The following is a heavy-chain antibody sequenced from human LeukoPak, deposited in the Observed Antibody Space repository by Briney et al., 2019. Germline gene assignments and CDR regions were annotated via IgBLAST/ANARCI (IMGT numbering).Heavy chain of an antibody. D-gene: IGHD6-13*01. CDR1: GFTVSSNY. CDR3: ARGGAAAGKYYFDC. V-gene: IGHV3-66*02. Sequence: GGSLRLSCAASGFTVSSNYVSWVRQAPGKGLEWVSVIYSGGSTYYADSVKGRFTISRDNSKNTLYLQMNSLRAEDTAVYYCARGGAAAGKYYFDCWGQGTLVTVSS. J-gene: IGHJ4*02. CDR2: IYSGGST.